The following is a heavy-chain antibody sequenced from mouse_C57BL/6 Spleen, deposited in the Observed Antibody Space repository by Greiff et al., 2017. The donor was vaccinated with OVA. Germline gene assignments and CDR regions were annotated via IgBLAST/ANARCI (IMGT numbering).Heavy chain of an antibody. CDR3: ARSPAYCDYIDY. J-gene: IGHJ2*01. CDR2: INPNNGGT. V-gene: IGHV1-22*01. CDR1: GYTFTDYN. D-gene: IGHD1-1*01. Sequence: EVQLQESGPELVKPGASVKMSCKASGYTFTDYNMHWVKQSHGKSLEWIGYINPNNGGTSYNQKFKGKATLTVNKSSSTAYMQLSSLTSEESAVYYCARSPAYCDYIDYWGQGTTLTVSS.